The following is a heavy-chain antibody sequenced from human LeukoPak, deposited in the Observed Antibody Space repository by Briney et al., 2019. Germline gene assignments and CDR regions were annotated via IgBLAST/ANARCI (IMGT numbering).Heavy chain of an antibody. CDR2: ISWNSGSI. CDR1: GFTFDDYA. D-gene: IGHD6-13*01. V-gene: IGHV3-9*01. J-gene: IGHJ5*01. CDR3: VRDVAPSGTVWFDS. Sequence: GGSLRLSCAASGFTFDDYAMHWVRQAPGKGLEWVSGISWNSGSIGYADFVKGRFIISRDNAKNTLSLQMNSLRVEDTAVYYCVRDVAPSGTVWFDSWGQGTLVTVSS.